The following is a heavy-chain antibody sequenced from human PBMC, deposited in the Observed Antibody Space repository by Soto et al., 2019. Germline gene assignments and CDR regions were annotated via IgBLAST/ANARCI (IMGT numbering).Heavy chain of an antibody. J-gene: IGHJ3*02. D-gene: IGHD2-2*01. CDR3: ARRPGYCSSTSCYLGAFDI. Sequence: SETLSLTCAVYGGSCSGYYWSWIRQPPGKWLELIGEINHSGSTNYNPSLKSRVTISVDTSKNQFSLKLSSVTAADTAVYYCARRPGYCSSTSCYLGAFDIWGQGTMVTVSS. V-gene: IGHV4-34*01. CDR1: GGSCSGYY. CDR2: INHSGST.